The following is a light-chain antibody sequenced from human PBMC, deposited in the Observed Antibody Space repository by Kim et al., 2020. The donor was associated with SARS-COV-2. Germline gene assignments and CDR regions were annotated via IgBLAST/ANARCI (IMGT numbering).Light chain of an antibody. CDR1: KLGDKY. CDR2: QDS. V-gene: IGLV3-1*01. J-gene: IGLJ2*01. Sequence: VSPGQTASITSSGDKLGDKYAGWYHQKPGQSPVLFIYQDSKRPAGLPERFSGSNSGNTATLTIRGTQAMDEADYYCQAWDSSTVVFGGGTQLTVL. CDR3: QAWDSSTVV.